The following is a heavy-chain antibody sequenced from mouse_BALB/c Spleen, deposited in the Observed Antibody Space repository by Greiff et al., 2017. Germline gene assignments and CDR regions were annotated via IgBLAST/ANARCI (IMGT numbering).Heavy chain of an antibody. J-gene: IGHJ3*01. CDR3: ARDDGYYEAY. Sequence: EVKLMESGPGLVKPSQSLSLTCTVTGYSITSDYAWNWIRQFPGNKLEWMGYISYSGSTSYNPSLKSRISITRDTSKNQFFLQLNSVTTEDTATYYCARDDGYYEAYWGQGTLVTVSA. V-gene: IGHV3-2*02. CDR2: ISYSGST. D-gene: IGHD2-3*01. CDR1: GYSITSDYA.